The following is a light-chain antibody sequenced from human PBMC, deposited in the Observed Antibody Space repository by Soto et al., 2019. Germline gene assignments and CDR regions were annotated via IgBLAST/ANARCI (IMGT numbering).Light chain of an antibody. V-gene: IGLV2-14*01. CDR2: EVR. Sequence: QSALTQPASVSGSPGQSVTISCTGTSSDVGGYNFVSWYQQHPGKAPKLMIYEVRNRPPGVSNRFSASKSGNTASLTISGLQADDEADYYCSSYTTNSPYVFGTGTKVTVL. CDR1: SSDVGGYNF. J-gene: IGLJ1*01. CDR3: SSYTTNSPYV.